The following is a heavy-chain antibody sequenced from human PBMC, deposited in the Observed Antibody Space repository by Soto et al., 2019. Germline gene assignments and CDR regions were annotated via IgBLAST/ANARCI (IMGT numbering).Heavy chain of an antibody. CDR1: GYTFTTYG. Sequence: QVQLVQSGAEVKKPGASVKVSCKASGYTFTTYGMSWVRQAPGQGLDWMGWISTYNGNTKYAERLQGRVTMTTDTTTSTAYMELRSLTSDDTAVYYCARWPTDYYDNSGNYFLDYWGQGTLVTVSS. J-gene: IGHJ4*02. V-gene: IGHV1-18*01. D-gene: IGHD3-22*01. CDR3: ARWPTDYYDNSGNYFLDY. CDR2: ISTYNGNT.